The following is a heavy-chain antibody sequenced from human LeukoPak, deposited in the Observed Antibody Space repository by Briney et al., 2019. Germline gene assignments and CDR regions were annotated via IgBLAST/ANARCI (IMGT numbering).Heavy chain of an antibody. CDR1: GDSISSYY. CDR3: ARGYGWASYNNFNH. CDR2: IHYTGTT. Sequence: SETLSLTCSVSGDSISSYYWSWIRQPPGKGLEWIGDIHYTGTTDYNPSLKGRVTISVDTSKNQFSLKLSSVTAADTAIYYCARGYGWASYNNFNHWGQGILVTVSS. J-gene: IGHJ4*02. D-gene: IGHD3-10*01. V-gene: IGHV4-59*01.